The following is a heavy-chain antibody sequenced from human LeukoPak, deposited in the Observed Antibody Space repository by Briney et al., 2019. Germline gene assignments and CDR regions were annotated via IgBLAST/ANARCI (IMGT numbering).Heavy chain of an antibody. CDR2: INHSGST. J-gene: IGHJ4*02. D-gene: IGHD6-13*01. Sequence: RASETPSLTCAVYGGSFSGYYWSWIRQPPGKGLEWIGEINHSGSTNYNPSLKSRVTISVDTSKNQFSLKLSSVTAADTAVYYCARLAAAGRVDYWGQGTLVTVSS. CDR3: ARLAAAGRVDY. V-gene: IGHV4-34*01. CDR1: GGSFSGYY.